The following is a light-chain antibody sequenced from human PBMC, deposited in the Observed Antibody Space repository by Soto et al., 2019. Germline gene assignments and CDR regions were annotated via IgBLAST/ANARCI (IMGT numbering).Light chain of an antibody. Sequence: SGLTQPASVSGSPGQSITRSCTGTSSDVGGYSYVSWYQQHPGKAPKLMVYEVSNRPSGVSNRFSGSKSGNTASLTISGLQAEDEADYYCSSYTSSSTYVFGTGTKVTVL. CDR1: SSDVGGYSY. J-gene: IGLJ1*01. CDR2: EVS. V-gene: IGLV2-14*01. CDR3: SSYTSSSTYV.